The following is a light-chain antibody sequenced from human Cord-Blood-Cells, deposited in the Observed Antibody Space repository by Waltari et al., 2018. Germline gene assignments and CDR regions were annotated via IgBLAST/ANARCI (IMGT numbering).Light chain of an antibody. CDR2: EVS. V-gene: IGLV2-14*01. J-gene: IGLJ1*01. CDR3: SSYTSSSTYV. CDR1: SRDVGGYNY. Sequence: QPALTQPASVSGSPGKSITIPCTGTSRDVGGYNYVSWYQQHPGKAPKLMIYEVSNRPSGVSNRFSGSKAGNTASLTISGLQAEDEADYYCSSYTSSSTYVFGTGTKVTVL.